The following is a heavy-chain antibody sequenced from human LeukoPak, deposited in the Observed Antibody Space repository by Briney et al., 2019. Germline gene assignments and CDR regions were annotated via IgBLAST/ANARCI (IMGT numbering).Heavy chain of an antibody. CDR1: GFSFTSYV. J-gene: IGHJ4*02. CDR2: IGGSGDFT. D-gene: IGHD3-10*01. CDR3: AKADRGWGVITKD. V-gene: IGHV3-23*01. Sequence: PGGSLRLSCAASGFSFTSYVMSWVRQAPGKGLEWVSAIGGSGDFTYYAEYVKGRFTISRDNSKKTLYLQMNSLRAEDTAVYYCAKADRGWGVITKDWGQGTLVTVSS.